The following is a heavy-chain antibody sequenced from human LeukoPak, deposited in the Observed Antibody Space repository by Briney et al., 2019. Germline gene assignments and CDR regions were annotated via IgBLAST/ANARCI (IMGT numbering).Heavy chain of an antibody. Sequence: SETLSLTCTVSGGSISSYYWSWLRQPPGKGLEWIGYIYYSGSTNYNPSLTSRVTISVDTSKNQFSLKLSSVTAADTAVYYCARGWSSGWYSGTKKYNWFDPWGQGTLVTVSS. J-gene: IGHJ5*02. D-gene: IGHD6-19*01. V-gene: IGHV4-59*01. CDR1: GGSISSYY. CDR2: IYYSGST. CDR3: ARGWSSGWYSGTKKYNWFDP.